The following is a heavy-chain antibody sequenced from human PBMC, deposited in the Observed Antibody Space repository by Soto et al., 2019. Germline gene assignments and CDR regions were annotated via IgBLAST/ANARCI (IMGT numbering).Heavy chain of an antibody. CDR2: IYYSGST. V-gene: IGHV4-30-4*01. CDR1: GGSISSGDYY. CDR3: ARDRGGIVVVPAANPYGMDV. J-gene: IGHJ6*02. D-gene: IGHD2-2*01. Sequence: SETLSLTCTVSGGSISSGDYYWSWIRQPPGKGLEWIGYIYYSGSTYYNPSLKSRVTISVDTSKNQFSLKLSSVTAADTAVYYCARDRGGIVVVPAANPYGMDVWGQGTTVTVSS.